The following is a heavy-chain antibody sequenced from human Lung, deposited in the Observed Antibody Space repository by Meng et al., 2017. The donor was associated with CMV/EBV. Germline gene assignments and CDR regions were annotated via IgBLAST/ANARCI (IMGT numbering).Heavy chain of an antibody. CDR3: ARAGYDSSGYYPQPFDY. CDR2: INAGNANT. J-gene: IGHJ4*02. CDR1: GYTFTSYA. Sequence: QVQLAQSGAEEKKPGAPCKVSCKASGYTFTSYAMHWVPQAPGQRLEWMGWINAGNANTKYSQRFQGRVTITRDTSASTSYMELSSLRSEDTTVYYCARAGYDSSGYYPQPFDYWGQGTLVTVSS. D-gene: IGHD3-22*01. V-gene: IGHV1-3*05.